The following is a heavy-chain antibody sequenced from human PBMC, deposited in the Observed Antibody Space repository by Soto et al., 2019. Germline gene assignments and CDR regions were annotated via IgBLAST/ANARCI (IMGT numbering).Heavy chain of an antibody. CDR2: IYYSGST. Sequence: SETLSLTCTVSGGSISSYHWSWIRQPPGKGLEWIGYIYYSGSTKYNPSLKSRVTMSVDKSKNQFSLRLESVTAADTAVYWCARDYYYDKSGNPGAYYYGMDVWGQGTTVTVSS. CDR1: GGSISSYH. CDR3: ARDYYYDKSGNPGAYYYGMDV. V-gene: IGHV4-59*01. D-gene: IGHD3-22*01. J-gene: IGHJ6*02.